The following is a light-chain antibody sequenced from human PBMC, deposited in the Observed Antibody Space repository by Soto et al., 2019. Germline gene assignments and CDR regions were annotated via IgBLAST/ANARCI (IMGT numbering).Light chain of an antibody. CDR3: SSYTTNSTPV. CDR2: EVT. Sequence: QSALTQPASVSGSPGQSITISCTGTSSDVGGYNYVSWYQQHPGKAPKLLIYEVTNRPSGVSNRFSGSKSGSTASLTISGLQAEDEADYYCSSYTTNSTPVFGTGTKVTVL. J-gene: IGLJ1*01. CDR1: SSDVGGYNY. V-gene: IGLV2-14*03.